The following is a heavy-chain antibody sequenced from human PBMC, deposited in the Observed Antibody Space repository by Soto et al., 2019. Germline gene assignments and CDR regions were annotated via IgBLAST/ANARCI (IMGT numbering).Heavy chain of an antibody. CDR2: INSDGSST. CDR3: ARGQVGAKLWNYYGMDV. D-gene: IGHD1-26*01. Sequence: GGSLRLSCAASGFTFSSYWMHWVRQAPGKGLVWVSRINSDGSSTSYADSVKGRFTISRDNAKNTLYLQMNSLRAEDTAVYYCARGQVGAKLWNYYGMDVWGQGTTVTVSS. CDR1: GFTFSSYW. V-gene: IGHV3-74*01. J-gene: IGHJ6*02.